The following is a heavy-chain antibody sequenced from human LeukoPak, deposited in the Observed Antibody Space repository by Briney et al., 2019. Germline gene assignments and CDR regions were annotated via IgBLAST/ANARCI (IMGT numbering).Heavy chain of an antibody. D-gene: IGHD3-9*01. Sequence: SVKVSCKASGGTFSSYAISWVRQAPGQGLEWMVGIIPIFGTANYAQKFQGRVTITADESTSTAYMELSSLRSEDTAVYYCASGYFDWLSVLPNFDYWGQGTLVTVSS. J-gene: IGHJ4*02. CDR1: GGTFSSYA. V-gene: IGHV1-69*01. CDR2: IIPIFGTA. CDR3: ASGYFDWLSVLPNFDY.